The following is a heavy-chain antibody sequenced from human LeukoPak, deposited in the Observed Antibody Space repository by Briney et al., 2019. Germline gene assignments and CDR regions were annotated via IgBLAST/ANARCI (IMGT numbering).Heavy chain of an antibody. CDR3: ARDREMATITGFDY. J-gene: IGHJ4*02. Sequence: PGGSLRLSCEASGFTFSSYSMNWVRQAPGKGLEWVSSISSSSSYIYYADSVKGRFTISRDNAKNPLYLQMNSLRAEDTAVYYCARDREMATITGFDYWGQGTLVTVSS. V-gene: IGHV3-21*01. CDR2: ISSSSSYI. CDR1: GFTFSSYS. D-gene: IGHD5-24*01.